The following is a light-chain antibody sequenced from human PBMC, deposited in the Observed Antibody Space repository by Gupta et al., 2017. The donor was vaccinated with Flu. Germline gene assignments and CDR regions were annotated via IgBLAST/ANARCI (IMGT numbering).Light chain of an antibody. Sequence: TLSLSPGERATLSCRASQSVSSYLAWYQQKPGQAPRLLIYDASNRATGIPARFSGSGSGTDFTLTISSLEPEDFAVYYCQQRSNWPSSLTFGGGTKVEIK. CDR3: QQRSNWPSSLT. CDR2: DAS. CDR1: QSVSSY. V-gene: IGKV3-11*01. J-gene: IGKJ4*01.